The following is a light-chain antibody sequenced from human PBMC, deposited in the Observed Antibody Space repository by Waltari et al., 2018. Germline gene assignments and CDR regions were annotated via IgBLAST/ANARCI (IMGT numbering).Light chain of an antibody. Sequence: DLVMTQTPDPPAVSLGERAPLYRKSPQSVLSTSNNLNFLVWYQHKAGQTPKLLISWASTRESGVPDRFSGSGSGTNFTLTISNLQAEDVATYYCQQCYTTPTFGQGTKVEIK. CDR1: QSVLSTSNNLNF. CDR2: WAS. CDR3: QQCYTTPT. J-gene: IGKJ1*01. V-gene: IGKV4-1*01.